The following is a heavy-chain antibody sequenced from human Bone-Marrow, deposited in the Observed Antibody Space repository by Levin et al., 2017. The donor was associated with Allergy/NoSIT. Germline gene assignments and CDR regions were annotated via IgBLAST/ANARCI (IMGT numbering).Heavy chain of an antibody. CDR2: IKEDGSEQ. V-gene: IGHV3-7*03. CDR1: GFTFSTNW. Sequence: GGSLRLSCAASGFTFSTNWMSWVRQAPGKGLEWVANIKEDGSEQYYADSVKGRFTISRDNAKTSVYLQMNSLRAEDTAMYYCAPHGYDGWSGYFRGWGQGTLVTVSS. J-gene: IGHJ4*02. D-gene: IGHD3-3*01. CDR3: APHGYDGWSGYFRG.